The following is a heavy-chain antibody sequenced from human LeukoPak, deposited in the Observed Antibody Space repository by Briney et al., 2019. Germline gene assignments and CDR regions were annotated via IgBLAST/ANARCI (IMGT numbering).Heavy chain of an antibody. J-gene: IGHJ4*02. D-gene: IGHD3-22*01. V-gene: IGHV4-4*07. Sequence: SETLSLTCVVSGDSISDYYWSWIRQPARKGLEWIGRIFGTENTDYNPSLKSRVSMSADTSKNRISLNVTSVTAADTAVYFCARDNIYDSSVFDLWGPGTLVSVSS. CDR1: GDSISDYY. CDR2: IFGTENT. CDR3: ARDNIYDSSVFDL.